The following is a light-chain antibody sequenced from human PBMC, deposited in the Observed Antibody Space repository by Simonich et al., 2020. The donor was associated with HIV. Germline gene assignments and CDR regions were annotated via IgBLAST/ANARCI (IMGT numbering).Light chain of an antibody. CDR2: EGS. V-gene: IGLV2-14*01. Sequence: QSALTQPASVSGSPGQSITISCTGTSSDVGGYNYVSWYQQHPGKAPKLMIYEGSKRPSGVSNRFSGSKSGNTASLTISGLQAGDEADYYCSSYTSSLVVFGGGTKLTVL. CDR1: SSDVGGYNY. CDR3: SSYTSSLVV. J-gene: IGLJ3*02.